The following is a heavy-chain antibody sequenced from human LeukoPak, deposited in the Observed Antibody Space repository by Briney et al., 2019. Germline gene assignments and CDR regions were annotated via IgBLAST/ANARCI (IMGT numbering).Heavy chain of an antibody. CDR1: GFTFSSYS. V-gene: IGHV3-21*01. J-gene: IGHJ5*02. D-gene: IGHD6-13*01. CDR3: AGRSIAAAGTNAP. Sequence: GGSLRLSCAASGFTFSSYSMNWVRQAPGKGLEWVSSISSSSSYIYYADSVKGRFTISRDNAKNSLYLQMNSLRAEDTAVYYCAGRSIAAAGTNAPWGQGTLVTVSS. CDR2: ISSSSSYI.